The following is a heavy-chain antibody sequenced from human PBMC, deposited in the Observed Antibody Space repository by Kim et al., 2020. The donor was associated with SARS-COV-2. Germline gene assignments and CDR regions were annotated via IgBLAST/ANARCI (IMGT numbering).Heavy chain of an antibody. Sequence: GGSLRLSCAASGFTFSSYGMHWVRQAPGKGLEWVAVISYDGSNKYYADSVKGRFTISRDNSKNTLYLQMNSLRAEDTAVYYCAKDSTALRFLEWEISGGYWDCWVQGTLVTVSP. CDR1: GFTFSSYG. V-gene: IGHV3-30*18. CDR2: ISYDGSNK. D-gene: IGHD3-3*01. CDR3: AKDSTALRFLEWEISGGYWDC. J-gene: IGHJ4*02.